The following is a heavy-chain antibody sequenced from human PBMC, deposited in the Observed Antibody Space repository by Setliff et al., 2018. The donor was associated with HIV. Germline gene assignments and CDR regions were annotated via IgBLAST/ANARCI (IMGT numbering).Heavy chain of an antibody. Sequence: GGSLRLSCAASGFTFSSYGMHWVRQAPGKGLEWVAFIRYVGTSKYYANSVKGRFTISRDNSKNTVYLQMSSLRTEDTGVYYCAKSIDPTGFFYYYMDVWGKGTTVTVSS. J-gene: IGHJ6*03. CDR1: GFTFSSYG. CDR2: IRYVGTSK. V-gene: IGHV3-30*02. CDR3: AKSIDPTGFFYYYMDV. D-gene: IGHD4-17*01.